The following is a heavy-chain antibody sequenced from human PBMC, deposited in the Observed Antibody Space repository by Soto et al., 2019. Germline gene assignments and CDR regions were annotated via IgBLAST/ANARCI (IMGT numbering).Heavy chain of an antibody. D-gene: IGHD2-8*01. CDR1: GGSFSGYY. V-gene: IGHV4-34*01. Sequence: PSETLSLTCAVYGGSFSGYYWSWIRQPPGKGQEWIGEINHSGSTNYNPSLKSRVTISVDTSRNHFSLKLSSVTAADTAVYYCARVGYCSNGVCYIFDYWGQGTLVPVSS. CDR3: ARVGYCSNGVCYIFDY. J-gene: IGHJ4*02. CDR2: INHSGST.